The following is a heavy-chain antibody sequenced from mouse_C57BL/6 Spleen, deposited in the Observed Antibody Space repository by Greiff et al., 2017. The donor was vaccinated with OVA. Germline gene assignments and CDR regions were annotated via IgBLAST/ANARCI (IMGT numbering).Heavy chain of an antibody. V-gene: IGHV1-42*01. J-gene: IGHJ3*01. CDR1: GYSFTGYY. Sequence: EVQLQQSGPELVKPGASVKISCKASGYSFTGYYMNWVKQSPEKSLEWIGEINPSTGGTTYNQKFKAKATLPVDKSSSTAYMQLKSLTSEDSAVYYCARGWYYGSSAWFAYWGQGTLVTVSA. CDR2: INPSTGGT. D-gene: IGHD1-1*01. CDR3: ARGWYYGSSAWFAY.